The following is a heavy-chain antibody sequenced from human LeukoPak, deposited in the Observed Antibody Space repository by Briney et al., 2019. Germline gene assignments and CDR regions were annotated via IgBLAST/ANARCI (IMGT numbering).Heavy chain of an antibody. CDR3: TTGIRGD. V-gene: IGHV3-15*07. CDR2: IQSKTDGGKT. Sequence: GGSLRLSCAASGFIVTNAWMNWVRQAPGKGLEWVGRIQSKTDGGKTDYAAPVKGRFTISRDDSKNTLYLQMSSLKTEDTAIYYCTTGIRGDWGQGTLVTVSS. J-gene: IGHJ4*02. D-gene: IGHD3-3*02. CDR1: GFIVTNAW.